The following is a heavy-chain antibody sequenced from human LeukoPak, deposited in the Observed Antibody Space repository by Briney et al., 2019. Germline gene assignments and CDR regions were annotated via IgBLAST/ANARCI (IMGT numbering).Heavy chain of an antibody. CDR1: GGSFSGYY. D-gene: IGHD6-6*01. CDR2: INHSGST. J-gene: IGHJ5*02. Sequence: SETLSLTCAVYGGSFSGYYWSWIRQPPGKGLEWIGEINHSGSTNYNPSLKSRVTISVDTSKNQFSLKLSSVTAADTAVYYCASFQYSSSSYNWFDPWGQGTLVTVSS. V-gene: IGHV4-34*01. CDR3: ASFQYSSSSYNWFDP.